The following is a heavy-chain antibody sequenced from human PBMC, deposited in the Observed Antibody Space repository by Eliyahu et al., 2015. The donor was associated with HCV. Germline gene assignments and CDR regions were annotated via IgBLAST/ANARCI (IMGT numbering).Heavy chain of an antibody. J-gene: IGHJ4*01. CDR3: AGGSGWLIDY. V-gene: IGHV3-74*01. D-gene: IGHD6-19*01. Sequence: EVQLVESGGGLXQPGESLRLPCAASGFTFSGYWMQWVRQAPGKGLVWVSLIKSDGSTTIYADSVKGRFTISRDNAKNTLYLQMNSLRDEDTAVYYCAGGSGWLIDYWGHGALVTVSS. CDR1: GFTFSGYW. CDR2: IKSDGSTT.